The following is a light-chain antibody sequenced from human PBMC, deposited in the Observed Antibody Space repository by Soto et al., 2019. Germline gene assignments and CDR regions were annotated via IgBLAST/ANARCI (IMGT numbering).Light chain of an antibody. CDR3: SSYVGTNSYV. Sequence: QSVLTQPPSASGSPGQSVTISCTGTSSDVGGYNYVSWYQYHPGKAPKLIIYEVYKRPSGVPDRFSGSKSGNTAALTVSGLQAEDEADYYCSSYVGTNSYVXGTGTKVTVL. CDR2: EVY. J-gene: IGLJ1*01. V-gene: IGLV2-8*01. CDR1: SSDVGGYNY.